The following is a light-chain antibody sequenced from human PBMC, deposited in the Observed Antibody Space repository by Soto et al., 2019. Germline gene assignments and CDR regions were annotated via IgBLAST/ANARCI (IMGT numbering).Light chain of an antibody. CDR3: AVWDQSLTGVV. CDR1: SSNIGSHF. Sequence: QSVLTQPPSASGTPGQSLTISCSGSSSNIGSHFVYWYQHLPGTAPKLLIFRDGQRPSGVPARFFGSKSGTSASLAITGLRSEDEADDYCAVWDQSLTGVVFGGGTKLTVL. CDR2: RDG. V-gene: IGLV1-47*01. J-gene: IGLJ3*02.